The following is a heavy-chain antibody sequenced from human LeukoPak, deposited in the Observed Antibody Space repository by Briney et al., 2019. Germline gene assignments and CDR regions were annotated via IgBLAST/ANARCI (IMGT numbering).Heavy chain of an antibody. CDR1: GFTFSNYY. Sequence: PGGSLRLSCAASGFTFSNYYMSWIRQAPGKGLEWVSYISSSSSYTNYADSVKGRFTISRDNAKNSLYLQMNSLRAEDTAVYYCAREGSSGYSGYIDLWGRGTLVTVSS. CDR2: ISSSSSYT. J-gene: IGHJ2*01. CDR3: AREGSSGYSGYIDL. D-gene: IGHD3-22*01. V-gene: IGHV3-11*05.